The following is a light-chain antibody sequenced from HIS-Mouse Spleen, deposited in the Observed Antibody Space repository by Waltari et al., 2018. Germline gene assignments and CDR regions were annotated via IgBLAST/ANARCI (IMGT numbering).Light chain of an antibody. V-gene: IGKV4-1*01. CDR3: QQYYSTPYT. CDR1: QSVLYSSNNKNY. J-gene: IGKJ2*01. Sequence: DIVMTQSPDSLAVSLGERATLNCKSSQSVLYSSNNKNYLAWYQQKPGQPPKLLIYWASTRESGVPDLFSGSGSGTDFTLTISSLQAEDVAVYYCQQYYSTPYTFGQGTKLEIK. CDR2: WAS.